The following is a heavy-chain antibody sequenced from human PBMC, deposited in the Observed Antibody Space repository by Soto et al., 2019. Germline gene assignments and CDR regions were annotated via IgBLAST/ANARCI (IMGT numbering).Heavy chain of an antibody. Sequence: SVKFSCTASAGTFSSYAISWVRPAPGRGREWMGGIIPIFGTANYAQKFQGRVTITADKSKNTLYLQMNSLRAEDTAVYYCAPKDVVGATMALFDYWGQGTLVTVSS. J-gene: IGHJ4*02. D-gene: IGHD1-26*01. CDR1: AGTFSSYA. CDR3: APKDVVGATMALFDY. CDR2: IIPIFGTA. V-gene: IGHV1-69*06.